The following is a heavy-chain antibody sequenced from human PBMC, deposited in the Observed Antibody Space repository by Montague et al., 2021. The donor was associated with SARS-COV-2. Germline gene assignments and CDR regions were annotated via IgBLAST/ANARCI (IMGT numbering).Heavy chain of an antibody. CDR3: ARQLIVFVPAAPGSPTHETYDYAMDV. CDR2: ISYDGSNK. J-gene: IGHJ6*02. D-gene: IGHD2-2*01. CDR1: GFTFSSYA. V-gene: IGHV3-30*04. Sequence: SLRLSCAASGFTFSSYAMHWVRQAPGKGLEWVAVISYDGSNKYYVDSVKGRLSISRDNSKNTLYLQMNSLRAGDTAVYYCARQLIVFVPAAPGSPTHETYDYAMDVWGQGTTVTVSS.